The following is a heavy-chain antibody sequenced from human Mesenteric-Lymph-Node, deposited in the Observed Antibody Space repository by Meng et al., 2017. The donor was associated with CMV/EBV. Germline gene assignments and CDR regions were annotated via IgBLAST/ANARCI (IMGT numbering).Heavy chain of an antibody. J-gene: IGHJ6*02. CDR2: INPKTGGT. V-gene: IGHV1-2*02. Sequence: ASVKVSCKPSKYTFIGYYIHWVRQAPGQGLEWMGWINPKTGGTNYAQIFQGRVTLTRDTSINTAYMELNRLRSDDTAVYFCASGVDYMYYYGIDVWGQGTTVTVSS. D-gene: IGHD4/OR15-4a*01. CDR3: ASGVDYMYYYGIDV. CDR1: KYTFIGYY.